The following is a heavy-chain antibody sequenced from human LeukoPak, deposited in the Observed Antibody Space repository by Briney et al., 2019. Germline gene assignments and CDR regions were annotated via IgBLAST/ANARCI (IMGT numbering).Heavy chain of an antibody. CDR1: GDFITASY. J-gene: IGHJ5*02. D-gene: IGHD6-13*01. CDR3: ARDRRSSSWFSLDP. Sequence: SETLSLTCTVSGDFITASYWSWIRQPPGKGLEWIGYVYYSGSTEYNPSLRSRVTISVDTSKNQFSLKLSSVTAADTAVYYCARDRRSSSWFSLDPWGQGTLVTVSS. CDR2: VYYSGST. V-gene: IGHV4-59*01.